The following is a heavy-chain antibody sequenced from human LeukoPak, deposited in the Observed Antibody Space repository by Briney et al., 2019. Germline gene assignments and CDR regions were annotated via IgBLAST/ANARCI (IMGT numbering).Heavy chain of an antibody. J-gene: IGHJ4*02. V-gene: IGHV4-34*01. Sequence: SETLSLTCAVYGGSFSGYYWSWIRQPPGKGLEWIGEINHSGSTNYNPSLKSRVTISVDTSKNQFSLKLSSVTAADTAVYYCARRHYYDSSGYYYYWGQGTPVTVSS. CDR2: INHSGST. CDR3: ARRHYYDSSGYYYY. CDR1: GGSFSGYY. D-gene: IGHD3-22*01.